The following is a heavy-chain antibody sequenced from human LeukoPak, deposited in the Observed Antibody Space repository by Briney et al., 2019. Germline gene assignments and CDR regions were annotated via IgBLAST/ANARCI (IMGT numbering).Heavy chain of an antibody. CDR1: GFTFSSYS. CDR3: ASPGYCSRTSCYTSDDAFDI. D-gene: IGHD2-2*03. V-gene: IGHV3-21*01. J-gene: IGHJ3*02. Sequence: GGSLRLSCAASGFTFSSYSMNWVRQAPGKGLEWVSSISSSSSYIYYADSVKGRFTISRDNAKNSLYLQMNSLRAEDTAVYYCASPGYCSRTSCYTSDDAFDIWGQGTMVTVSS. CDR2: ISSSSSYI.